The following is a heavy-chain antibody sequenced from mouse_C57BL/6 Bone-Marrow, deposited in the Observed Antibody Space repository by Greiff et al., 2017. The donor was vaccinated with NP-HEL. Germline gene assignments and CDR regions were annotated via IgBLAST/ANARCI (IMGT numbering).Heavy chain of an antibody. CDR1: GYTFTSYT. D-gene: IGHD4-1*01. Sequence: VQLQQSGAELARPGASVKMSCKASGYTFTSYTMHWVKQRPGQGLEWIGYINPSSGYTKYNQKFKDKATLTADKSSSTAYMQLSSLTSEDSAVYYGASALTGLIDYWGQGTTLTVSS. CDR3: ASALTGLIDY. J-gene: IGHJ2*01. CDR2: INPSSGYT. V-gene: IGHV1-4*01.